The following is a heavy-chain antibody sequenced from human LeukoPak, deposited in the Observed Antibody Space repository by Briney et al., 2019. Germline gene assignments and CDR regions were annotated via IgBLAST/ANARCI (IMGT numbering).Heavy chain of an antibody. V-gene: IGHV1-18*01. D-gene: IGHD1-26*01. CDR2: ISAYNGNT. J-gene: IGHJ3*02. Sequence: ASVKVSCKASGYAFTSYGISWVRQAPGQGLEWMGWISAYNGNTNYAQKLQGRVTMTTDTSTSTAYMELRSLRSDDTAVYYCARFYVGLDAFDIWGQGTMVTVSS. CDR3: ARFYVGLDAFDI. CDR1: GYAFTSYG.